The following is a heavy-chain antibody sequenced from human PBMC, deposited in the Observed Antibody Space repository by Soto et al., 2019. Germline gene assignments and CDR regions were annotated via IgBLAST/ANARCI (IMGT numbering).Heavy chain of an antibody. CDR3: AKAGCGSSFVPFYCDS. Sequence: EVQVVESGGGLVQPGRSMRLSCAVSGFIFEDYAMHWVRQAPGKGLEWVSSISWNGDSIGYADSLKGRFTISRDNAKNLQYQQMNNLSPADTDLYYRAKAGCGSSFVPFYCDSWGQGTPVTVTA. D-gene: IGHD1-26*01. J-gene: IGHJ4*02. V-gene: IGHV3-9*01. CDR2: ISWNGDSI. CDR1: GFIFEDYA.